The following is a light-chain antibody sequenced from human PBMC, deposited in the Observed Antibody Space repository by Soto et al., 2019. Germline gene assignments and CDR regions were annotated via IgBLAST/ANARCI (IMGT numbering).Light chain of an antibody. CDR1: RSISGN. V-gene: IGKV3-15*01. J-gene: IGKJ4*01. Sequence: EIVMTQSPATLSVSPGERATLSCRASRSISGNLAWYQQKPGQAPRLLIYGASSRATGIPARFSGSGSGTEFTLTISSLQSEDFAVYYCQQYNNWPLPFGGGTKVEIK. CDR2: GAS. CDR3: QQYNNWPLP.